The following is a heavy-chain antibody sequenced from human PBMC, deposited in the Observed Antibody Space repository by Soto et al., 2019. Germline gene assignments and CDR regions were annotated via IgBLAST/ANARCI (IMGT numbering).Heavy chain of an antibody. Sequence: SETLSLTCAVYGGSFSGYYWSWIRQPPGKGLEWIGEINHSGSTNYNPSLKSRVTISVDTSKNQFSLKLSSVTAADTAVYYCARAPYDSSGYYIDYWGQGTLVTVSS. D-gene: IGHD3-22*01. CDR1: GGSFSGYY. J-gene: IGHJ4*02. CDR2: INHSGST. CDR3: ARAPYDSSGYYIDY. V-gene: IGHV4-34*01.